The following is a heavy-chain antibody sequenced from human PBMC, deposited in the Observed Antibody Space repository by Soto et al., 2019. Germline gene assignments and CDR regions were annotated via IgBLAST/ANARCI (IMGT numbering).Heavy chain of an antibody. CDR2: INHRGST. J-gene: IGHJ4*02. CDR1: GGSFSGYY. V-gene: IGHV4-34*01. Sequence: QVQLQQWGAGLLKPSETLSLTCAVYGGSFSGYYWSWIRQPPGKGLEWIGEINHRGSTNYNPSLKSRVTISVDTSKNQFSRKLSSVTAADTSVYYCARGSTAVAGTYYFDYWGQGTLVTVSS. D-gene: IGHD6-19*01. CDR3: ARGSTAVAGTYYFDY.